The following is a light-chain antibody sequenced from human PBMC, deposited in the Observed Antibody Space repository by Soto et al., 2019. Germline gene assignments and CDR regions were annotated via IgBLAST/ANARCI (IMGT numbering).Light chain of an antibody. CDR3: CSYTANVAV. Sequence: QSALTQPRSVSGSPGQSVAISCTGTSSNVGVYSLVSWYQQHPGKAPKLILYDVTKRPSGVTDRFSGSKSGDTASLTISGLQAEDEADYYCCSYTANVAVFGGGTKVTVL. J-gene: IGLJ2*01. CDR2: DVT. V-gene: IGLV2-11*01. CDR1: SSNVGVYSL.